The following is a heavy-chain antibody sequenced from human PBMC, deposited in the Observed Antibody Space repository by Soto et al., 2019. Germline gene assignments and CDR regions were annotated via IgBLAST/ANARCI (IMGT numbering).Heavy chain of an antibody. V-gene: IGHV3-23*01. CDR2: ISGSGGST. CDR1: GFTFSSYA. D-gene: IGHD3-3*01. J-gene: IGHJ3*02. CDR3: AKDRGRFLEWLLFKCAFDI. Sequence: GGSLRLSCAASGFTFSSYAMSWVRQAPGKGLEWVSAISGSGGSTYYADSVKGRFTISRDNSKNTLYLQMNSLRAEDTAVYYCAKDRGRFLEWLLFKCAFDIWGQGTMVTVSS.